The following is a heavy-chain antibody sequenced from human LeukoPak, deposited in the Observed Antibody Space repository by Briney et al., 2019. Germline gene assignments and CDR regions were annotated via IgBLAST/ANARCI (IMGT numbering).Heavy chain of an antibody. CDR2: ISGSGGST. CDR1: GFTFSSYA. V-gene: IGHV3-23*01. D-gene: IGHD2-21*02. CDR3: AKQDCGGDCSIFDY. Sequence: PGGSLRLSCAASGFTFSSYAMSWVRQAPGKGLEWVSAISGSGGSTYYADSVKGRFTISRDNSKNTLYLQMNSLRAEDRAVYYCAKQDCGGDCSIFDYWGQGTLVTVSS. J-gene: IGHJ4*02.